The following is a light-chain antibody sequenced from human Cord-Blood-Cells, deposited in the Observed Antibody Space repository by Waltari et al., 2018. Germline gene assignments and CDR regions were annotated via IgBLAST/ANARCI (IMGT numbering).Light chain of an antibody. CDR3: QQYGSLLT. CDR2: GAS. Sequence: EIGLTQSPGTLSLSPGERATLSCRASQSVSSSYLAWYQQKHGQAPRLLIYGASSRATGIPDRFSGSGSGTDFTLTISRLEPEDFAVYYCQQYGSLLTFGGGTKVEIK. V-gene: IGKV3-20*01. CDR1: QSVSSSY. J-gene: IGKJ4*01.